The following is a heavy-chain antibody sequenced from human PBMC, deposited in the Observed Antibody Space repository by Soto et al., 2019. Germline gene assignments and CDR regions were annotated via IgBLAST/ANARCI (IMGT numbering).Heavy chain of an antibody. CDR1: GFTFSSYA. J-gene: IGHJ4*02. D-gene: IGHD5-12*01. V-gene: IGHV3-23*01. Sequence: GALRLSCAASGFTFSSYAMSWVRQAPGKGLEWVSAISGSGGSTYYADSVKGRFTISRDNSKNTLYLQMNSLRAEDTAVYYCAKIEDIVATETEWGQGTLVTVSS. CDR2: ISGSGGST. CDR3: AKIEDIVATETE.